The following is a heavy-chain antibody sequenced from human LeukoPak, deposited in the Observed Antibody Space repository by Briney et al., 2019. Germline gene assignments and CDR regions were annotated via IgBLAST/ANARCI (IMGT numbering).Heavy chain of an antibody. CDR2: ISASGGHT. CDR1: GFPFSSFA. D-gene: IGHD6-6*01. CDR3: AKEGLAW. Sequence: GGSLRLSCAASGFPFSSFAMNWARQAPGKGLAWVSGISASGGHTYYTDSLKGRFTISRDNSRNTLYLQVNSLRAEDTGVYYWAKEGLAWWGQGTLVTVSS. V-gene: IGHV3-23*01. J-gene: IGHJ4*02.